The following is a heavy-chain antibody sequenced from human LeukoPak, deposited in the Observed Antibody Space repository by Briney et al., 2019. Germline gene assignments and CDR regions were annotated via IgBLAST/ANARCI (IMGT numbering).Heavy chain of an antibody. CDR1: GFTFSSYA. Sequence: GRSLRLSCAASGFTFSSYAMHWVRQASGKGLEWVAVISYDGSNKYYADSVKGRFTISRDNSKNTLYLQMNSLRAEDTAVYYCARGDDSSGYYLYYFDYWGQGTLVTVSS. CDR3: ARGDDSSGYYLYYFDY. V-gene: IGHV3-30-3*01. D-gene: IGHD3-22*01. J-gene: IGHJ4*02. CDR2: ISYDGSNK.